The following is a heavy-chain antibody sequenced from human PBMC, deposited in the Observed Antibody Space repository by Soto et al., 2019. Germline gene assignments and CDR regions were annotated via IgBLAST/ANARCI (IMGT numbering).Heavy chain of an antibody. Sequence: SETLSLTCTVSGGPISRYYWSWIRQPPGKGLEWIGYIYDSGSTNYNPSLKSRVTISGNTSKNQFSLKLSSVTAADTAVYYCARDLVVPAALNYNYGMDVWGQGTTVTVSS. D-gene: IGHD2-2*01. CDR3: ARDLVVPAALNYNYGMDV. CDR1: GGPISRYY. CDR2: IYDSGST. V-gene: IGHV4-59*01. J-gene: IGHJ6*02.